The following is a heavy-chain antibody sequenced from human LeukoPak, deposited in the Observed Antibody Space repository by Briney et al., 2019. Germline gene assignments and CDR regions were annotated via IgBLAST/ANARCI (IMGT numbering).Heavy chain of an antibody. V-gene: IGHV3-21*01. CDR1: GFTFSSFS. J-gene: IGHJ5*02. CDR3: AKSKDYFNSSAYYDH. CDR2: ISRSSSYI. Sequence: PGGSLRLSCAAPGFTFSSFSMNWVRQAPGKGLEWVSSISRSSSYIYYVDSVRGRFTISRDNAKNSLYLQMNSLRAEDTAVYYCAKSKDYFNSSAYYDHWGQGTLVTVSS. D-gene: IGHD3-22*01.